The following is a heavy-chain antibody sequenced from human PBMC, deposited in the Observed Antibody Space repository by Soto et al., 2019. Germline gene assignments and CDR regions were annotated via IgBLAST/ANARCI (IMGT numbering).Heavy chain of an antibody. CDR1: GGSFSSSSYY. Sequence: SETLSLTCTVSGGSFSSSSYYWGWIRQPPGKGLEWIGSIYYSGGTYYNPSLKSRVTMSVDTSKNQFSLKLSSVTAADTAVYYCARSDGRYWGQGTLVTVSS. CDR2: IYYSGGT. CDR3: ARSDGRY. V-gene: IGHV4-39*07. J-gene: IGHJ1*01.